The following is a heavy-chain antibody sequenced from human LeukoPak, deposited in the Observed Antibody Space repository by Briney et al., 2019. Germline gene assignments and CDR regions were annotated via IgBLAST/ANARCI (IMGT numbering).Heavy chain of an antibody. J-gene: IGHJ6*03. Sequence: ASVKVSCKASGYTFTGYYMHWVRQAPGQGLEWMGWINPNSGGTNYAQKFQGRVTMTRDTSISTAYMELSRLRSDDTAVYYCARGIGAAGTTHYYYYMDVWGKGTTVTVSS. CDR3: ARGIGAAGTTHYYYYMDV. CDR1: GYTFTGYY. CDR2: INPNSGGT. V-gene: IGHV1-2*02. D-gene: IGHD6-13*01.